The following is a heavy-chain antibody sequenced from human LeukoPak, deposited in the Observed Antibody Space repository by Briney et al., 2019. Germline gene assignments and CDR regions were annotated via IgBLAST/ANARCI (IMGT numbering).Heavy chain of an antibody. D-gene: IGHD3-3*01. CDR1: GFTFSSYW. CDR2: IKEDGSEK. CDR3: ARQRFCDY. Sequence: GGSLRLSCAASGFTFSSYWMNWVRQAPGRGPEWVANIKEDGSEKYYVDSVKGRFTISRDNAKNTLYLQMDSLRAEDTAAYYCARQRFCDYWGQGTLVTVSS. V-gene: IGHV3-7*01. J-gene: IGHJ4*02.